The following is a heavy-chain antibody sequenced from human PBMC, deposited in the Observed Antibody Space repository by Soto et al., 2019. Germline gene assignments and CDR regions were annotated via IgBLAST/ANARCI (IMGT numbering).Heavy chain of an antibody. J-gene: IGHJ6*02. CDR2: INHSGST. CDR1: GGSFSGYY. Sequence: SETLSLTCAVYGGSFSGYYWSWIRQPPGKGLEWIGEINHSGSTNYNPSLKSRVTISVDTPKNQFSLKLSSVTAADTAVYYCRGDRSYDTTYYYYGMDVWGQGTTVTVSS. D-gene: IGHD5-12*01. CDR3: RGDRSYDTTYYYYGMDV. V-gene: IGHV4-34*01.